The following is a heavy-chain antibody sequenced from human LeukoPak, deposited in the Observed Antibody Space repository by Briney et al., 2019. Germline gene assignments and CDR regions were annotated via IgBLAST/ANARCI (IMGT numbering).Heavy chain of an antibody. J-gene: IGHJ4*02. V-gene: IGHV5-51*01. CDR1: GYSFTSYW. CDR3: ARAYDSSGGIIDY. Sequence: GESLKISCQGSGYSFTSYWIGWVRQMPGKGLEWMGIIYPGDSDTRYSPSFQGQVTISADKSISTAYLQWSSLKASDTAMYYCARAYDSSGGIIDYWGQGTLVTVSS. D-gene: IGHD3-22*01. CDR2: IYPGDSDT.